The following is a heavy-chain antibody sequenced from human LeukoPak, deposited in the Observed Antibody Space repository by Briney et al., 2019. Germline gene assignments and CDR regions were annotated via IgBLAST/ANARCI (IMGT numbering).Heavy chain of an antibody. CDR3: AKERVEWSFFDY. J-gene: IGHJ4*02. D-gene: IGHD3-3*01. CDR1: GFTFSSYS. V-gene: IGHV3-21*01. CDR2: ISSSSSYI. Sequence: GGSLRLSCAASGFTFSSYSMNWVRQAPGKGLEWVSSISSSSSYIYYADSVKGRFTISRDNSKNTLYLQMDSLRGEDTAVYYCAKERVEWSFFDYWGQGTLVTVSS.